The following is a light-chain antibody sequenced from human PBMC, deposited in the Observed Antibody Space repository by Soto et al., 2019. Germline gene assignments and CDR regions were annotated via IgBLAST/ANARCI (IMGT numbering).Light chain of an antibody. CDR3: QQYSDSPLT. CDR2: GAS. J-gene: IGKJ4*01. V-gene: IGKV3-20*01. CDR1: QTVRTNY. Sequence: EIVLTQSPGTLSLSPGERATLSCRASQTVRTNYLAWFQHKPGQAPRLLTYGASSRATGIPDRFSGSGSGTDFTLTINRLEPEDFAVYFCQQYSDSPLTFGEGTKVEIK.